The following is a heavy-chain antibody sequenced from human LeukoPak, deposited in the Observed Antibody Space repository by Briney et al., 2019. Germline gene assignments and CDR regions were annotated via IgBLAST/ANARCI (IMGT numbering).Heavy chain of an antibody. CDR1: GYTFTHYG. D-gene: IGHD6-19*01. V-gene: IGHV1-18*01. CDR2: ISAYNGNT. Sequence: ASVKVSCKASGYTFTHYGISWVRQAPGQGLEWMGWISAYNGNTNYAQKFQGRVTMTTDTSTSIAYMELRSLRSDDTAVYYCAREAVAGTYYYYMDVWGKGTTVTVSS. J-gene: IGHJ6*03. CDR3: AREAVAGTYYYYMDV.